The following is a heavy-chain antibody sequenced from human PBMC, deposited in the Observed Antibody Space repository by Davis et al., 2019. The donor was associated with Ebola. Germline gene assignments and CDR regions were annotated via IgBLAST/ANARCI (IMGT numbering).Heavy chain of an antibody. CDR1: GYTFTSYA. J-gene: IGHJ3*02. D-gene: IGHD2-15*01. Sequence: ASVKVSCKASGYTFTSYAMHWVRQAPGQRLEWMGWINAGNGNTKYSQKFQGRVTITRDTSASTAYMELSSLRSEDTAMYYCASSVVVAATQSDAFDIWGQGTMVTVSS. CDR3: ASSVVVAATQSDAFDI. V-gene: IGHV1-3*01. CDR2: INAGNGNT.